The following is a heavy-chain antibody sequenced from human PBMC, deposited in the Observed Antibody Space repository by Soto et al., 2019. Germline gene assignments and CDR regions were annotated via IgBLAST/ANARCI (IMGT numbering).Heavy chain of an antibody. Sequence: EVQLLESGGNLVQPGGSLRLSCAGSGFPFSTYAVSWVRQTPGKGLEWVSAISPTGGSTYYAASVRGRFTTSRDNSKNTVFLQMSGLRAKDTAIYYCAKAKRGILPTTTGGLDYWGQGTVLSVSS. D-gene: IGHD4-4*01. CDR1: GFPFSTYA. CDR2: ISPTGGST. J-gene: IGHJ4*02. CDR3: AKAKRGILPTTTGGLDY. V-gene: IGHV3-23*01.